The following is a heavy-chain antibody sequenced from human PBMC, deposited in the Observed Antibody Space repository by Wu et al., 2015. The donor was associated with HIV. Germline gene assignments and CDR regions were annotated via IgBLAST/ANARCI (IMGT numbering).Heavy chain of an antibody. V-gene: IGHV1-69*13. CDR1: GGTFSSYA. J-gene: IGHJ6*02. Sequence: QVQLVQSGAEVKKPGSSVKVSCKASGGTFSSYAISWVRQAPGQGLEWMGRIIPIFGTANYAQKFQGRVTITADESTSTAYMELSSLRSEDTAVYYCARAPPRFGSSSWPDYYYYGMDVWGQGTTGHRLL. CDR3: ARAPPRFGSSSWPDYYYYGMDV. CDR2: IIPIFGTA. D-gene: IGHD6-13*01.